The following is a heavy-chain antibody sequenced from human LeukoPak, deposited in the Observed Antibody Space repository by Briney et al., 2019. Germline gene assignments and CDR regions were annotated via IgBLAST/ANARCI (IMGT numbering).Heavy chain of an antibody. CDR3: ARNRLNYYDSSGSHSDYYYYGMDV. J-gene: IGHJ6*02. CDR1: GFTFSSYSM. Sequence: GSLRLSCAASGFTFSSYSMNWVRQPPGKGLEWIGEIYHSGSTNYNPSLKSRVTISVDKSKNQFSLKLSSVTAADTAVYYCARNRLNYYDSSGSHSDYYYYGMDVWGQGTTVTVSS. V-gene: IGHV4-4*02. CDR2: IYHSGST. D-gene: IGHD3-22*01.